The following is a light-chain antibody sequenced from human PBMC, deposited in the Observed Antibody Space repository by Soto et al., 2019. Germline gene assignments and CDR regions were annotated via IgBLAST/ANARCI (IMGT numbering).Light chain of an antibody. CDR3: SSYAGSNNPVI. J-gene: IGLJ2*01. CDR1: SSDVGGYNY. V-gene: IGLV2-8*01. CDR2: EVS. Sequence: QSALTQPPSASGSPGQSVTISCTGTSSDVGGYNYVSWYQQHPGKAPKFLIFEVSRRPSGVPARFSGSKSGNTASLTVSGLQADDEADYYCSSYAGSNNPVIFGGGTQLTVL.